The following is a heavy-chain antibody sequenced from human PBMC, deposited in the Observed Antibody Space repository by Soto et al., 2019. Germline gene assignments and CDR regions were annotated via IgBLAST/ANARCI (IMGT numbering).Heavy chain of an antibody. J-gene: IGHJ3*02. CDR3: AKDNCRYYWSGCDAFDI. V-gene: IGHV3-9*01. D-gene: IGHD3-10*01. Sequence: GGSLRLSCAASGFTFDDYAMHWVRQAPGKGLEWVSGISWNSGSIGYADSVKGRFTISRDNAKNSLYLQMNSLRAEDTAVYYCAKDNCRYYWSGCDAFDIWGQGTMVTVSS. CDR1: GFTFDDYA. CDR2: ISWNSGSI.